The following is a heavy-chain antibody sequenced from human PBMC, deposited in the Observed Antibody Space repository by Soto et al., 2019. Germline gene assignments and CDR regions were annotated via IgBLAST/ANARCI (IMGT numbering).Heavy chain of an antibody. V-gene: IGHV3-48*02. CDR3: VRGHCTSMSCYGLGNPTSGTENIYGVDV. Sequence: GSLRLSCAASGFTFSTYIMNWVRQAPGKGLEWVSYISSSSSTIFYTDSVKGRFTVSRDNVKNSLYLQMNSLRDGDTAVYYCVRGHCTSMSCYGLGNPTSGTENIYGVDVWGQGTSVTVSS. D-gene: IGHD2-2*01. CDR1: GFTFSTYI. J-gene: IGHJ6*02. CDR2: ISSSSSTI.